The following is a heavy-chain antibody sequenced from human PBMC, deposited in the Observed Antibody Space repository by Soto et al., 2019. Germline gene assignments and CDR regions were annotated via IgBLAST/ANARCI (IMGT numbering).Heavy chain of an antibody. CDR1: GYTFTTYA. CDR3: GRSVVGATGEILYNAMDV. V-gene: IGHV1-3*01. Sequence: ASVKVSCKASGYTFTTYALHLVRQAPRQKPEWMGWINPASGHTKYSKRFQDRVTITRDTSASTGYMELSSLRSEDTAVYYCGRSVVGATGEILYNAMDVWGQGTTVTVSS. J-gene: IGHJ6*02. CDR2: INPASGHT. D-gene: IGHD1-26*01.